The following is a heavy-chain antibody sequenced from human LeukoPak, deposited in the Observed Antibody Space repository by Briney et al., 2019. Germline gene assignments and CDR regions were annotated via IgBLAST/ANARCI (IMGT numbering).Heavy chain of an antibody. Sequence: LSGGSLRLSCAASGFTFSSYGMHWVRQAPGKGLEWVAVIWYDGSNKYYADSVKGRFTISRDNSKNTLYLQMNSLRAEDTAVYYCARDGGSGYVDYWGQGTLVTVSS. CDR3: ARDGGSGYVDY. V-gene: IGHV3-33*01. D-gene: IGHD3-3*01. J-gene: IGHJ4*02. CDR1: GFTFSSYG. CDR2: IWYDGSNK.